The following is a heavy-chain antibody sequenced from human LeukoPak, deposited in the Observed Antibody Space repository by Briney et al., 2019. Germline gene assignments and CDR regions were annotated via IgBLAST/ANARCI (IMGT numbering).Heavy chain of an antibody. V-gene: IGHV4-4*07. D-gene: IGHD3-22*01. Sequence: SETLSLTCSVSGGSISSYYWSWIRQPAGKGLEWIGRIYTSGRTDYNPSLKSRVTMSVETSKNQFSLKLTSVTAADTAVYYCATSATGDSTGYYYFHFHHWGQGTLVTVFS. CDR1: GGSISSYY. CDR3: ATSATGDSTGYYYFHFHH. J-gene: IGHJ1*01. CDR2: IYTSGRT.